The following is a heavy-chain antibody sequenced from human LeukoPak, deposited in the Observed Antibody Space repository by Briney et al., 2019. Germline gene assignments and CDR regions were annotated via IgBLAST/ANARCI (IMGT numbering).Heavy chain of an antibody. Sequence: PGRSLRLSCAASGFTFSSYGMHWVRQAPGKGLEWVAVMWSDGTTKYYSGSVKGRFTISRDIGENTLYLQMNSLRVEDTAVYYCARDGHSSGYYYVFDFWGQGTLVTVSS. D-gene: IGHD3-22*01. CDR3: ARDGHSSGYYYVFDF. CDR1: GFTFSSYG. V-gene: IGHV3-33*08. CDR2: MWSDGTTK. J-gene: IGHJ4*02.